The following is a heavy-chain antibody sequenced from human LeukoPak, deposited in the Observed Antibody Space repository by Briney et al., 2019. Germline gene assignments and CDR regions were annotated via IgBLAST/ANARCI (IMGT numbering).Heavy chain of an antibody. V-gene: IGHV3-30*18. Sequence: GGSLRLSCAASGFTFSRYGMHWVRQAPGKGLEWVAVISYDGSNKYYAESVKGRFTISRDNSKNTLYLQMNRLRAEDTAVYYCAKDGWTTVTANWFDPWGQGTLVSVSS. CDR2: ISYDGSNK. D-gene: IGHD4-11*01. CDR3: AKDGWTTVTANWFDP. J-gene: IGHJ5*02. CDR1: GFTFSRYG.